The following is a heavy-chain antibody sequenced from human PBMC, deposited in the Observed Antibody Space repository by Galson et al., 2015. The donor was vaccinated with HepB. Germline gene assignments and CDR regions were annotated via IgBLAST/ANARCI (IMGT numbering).Heavy chain of an antibody. V-gene: IGHV3-48*01. CDR2: ISSSSSTI. D-gene: IGHD3-3*01. CDR1: GFTFSSYS. CDR3: ARAGVKEGYDFWSGYYPDFDY. J-gene: IGHJ4*02. Sequence: SLRLSCAASGFTFSSYSMNWVRQAPGKGLEWVSYISSSSSTIYYADSVKGRFTISRDNAKNSLYLQMNSLRAEDTAVYYCARAGVKEGYDFWSGYYPDFDYWGQGTLVTVSS.